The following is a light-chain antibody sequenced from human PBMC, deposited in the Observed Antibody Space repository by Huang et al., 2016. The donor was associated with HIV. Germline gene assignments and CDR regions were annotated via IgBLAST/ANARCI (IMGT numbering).Light chain of an antibody. Sequence: EIVLTQSPATLSLSPADRATLSCRASQGLAHYLAWYQQNPGQAPSLLIYDASNRATGIPARFSGSGSVTDFTLTISNLEPEDFAVYYCQQRGNWQLTFGGGTKVEIK. CDR2: DAS. J-gene: IGKJ4*01. V-gene: IGKV3-11*01. CDR3: QQRGNWQLT. CDR1: QGLAHY.